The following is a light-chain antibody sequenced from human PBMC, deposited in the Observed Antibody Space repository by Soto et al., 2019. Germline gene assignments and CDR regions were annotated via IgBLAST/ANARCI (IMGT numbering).Light chain of an antibody. CDR3: SAWDDSRSGRYV. CDR2: RNN. V-gene: IGLV1-47*01. Sequence: QSVLTQTPSASGTPGQRVTISCSGSSSNIGSNYVYWYQQLPGTAPKLLIHRNNQRPSGVPDRFSGSNSGTSASLAISGLRSEDEDDYYCSAWDDSRSGRYVFGTGTKLTVL. J-gene: IGLJ1*01. CDR1: SSNIGSNY.